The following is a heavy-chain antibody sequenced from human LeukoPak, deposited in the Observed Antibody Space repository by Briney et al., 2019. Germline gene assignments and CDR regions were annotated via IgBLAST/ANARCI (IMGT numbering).Heavy chain of an antibody. CDR2: INTNTGNP. CDR1: GYTFTSYA. V-gene: IGHV7-4-1*02. Sequence: GASVKVSCKASGYTFTSYAMNWVRQAPGQGLEWMGWINTNTGNPTYAQGFTGRFVFSLDTSVSTAYLQISSLKAEDTAVYSCARVRSRYCSGGSCYLDYWGQGTLVTVSS. D-gene: IGHD2-15*01. CDR3: ARVRSRYCSGGSCYLDY. J-gene: IGHJ4*02.